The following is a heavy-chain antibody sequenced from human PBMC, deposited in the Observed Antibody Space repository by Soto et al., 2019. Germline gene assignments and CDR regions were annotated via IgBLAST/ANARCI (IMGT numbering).Heavy chain of an antibody. CDR1: GGSISSSTYY. Sequence: PSETLSLTCTVSGGSISSSTYYWDWIRQPPGKGLEWIGAMYYTGNKNYNPSLESRVTLSVDTSKNQFSLKMTSVTAADRAMYFCASYNSYVIDYWGRGTLVTVSS. CDR3: ASYNSYVIDY. J-gene: IGHJ4*02. D-gene: IGHD1-1*01. CDR2: MYYTGNK. V-gene: IGHV4-39*07.